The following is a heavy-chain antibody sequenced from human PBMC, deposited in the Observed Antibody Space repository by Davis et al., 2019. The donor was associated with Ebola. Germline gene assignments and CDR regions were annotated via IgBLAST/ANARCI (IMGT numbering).Heavy chain of an antibody. Sequence: HSQTLSLTCAISGDSVSTAGWNWIRQSPSRGLEWLGRTYYKSKWYNDYAASVKSRITINPDTAKNQFSLQLNSVIPEDTALYYCARGWFRAGMDVWGEGTTVTVSS. J-gene: IGHJ6*04. V-gene: IGHV6-1*01. CDR2: TYYKSKWYN. CDR1: GDSVSTAG. CDR3: ARGWFRAGMDV. D-gene: IGHD3-10*01.